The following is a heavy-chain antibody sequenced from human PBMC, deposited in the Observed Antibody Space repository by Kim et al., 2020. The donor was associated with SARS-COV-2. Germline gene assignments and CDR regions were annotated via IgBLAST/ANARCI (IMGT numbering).Heavy chain of an antibody. D-gene: IGHD6-6*01. CDR3: ARGRYSSSSHRPYYFDY. CDR2: IYYSGST. V-gene: IGHV4-31*03. CDR1: GGSISSGGYY. J-gene: IGHJ4*02. Sequence: SETLSLTCTVSGGSISSGGYYWSWIRQHPGKGLEWIGYIYYSGSTYYNPSLKSRVTISVDTSKNQFSLKLSSVTAADTAVYYCARGRYSSSSHRPYYFDYWGQGTLVTVSS.